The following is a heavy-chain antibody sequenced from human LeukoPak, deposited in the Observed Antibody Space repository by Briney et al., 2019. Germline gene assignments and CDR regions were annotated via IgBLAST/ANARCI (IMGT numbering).Heavy chain of an antibody. V-gene: IGHV4-59*12. Sequence: SETLSLTCTVSGGSISSYYWSWIRQPPGKGLEWIGSIYYSGSTYYNPSLKSRVTISVDTSKNQFSLKLSSVTAADTAVYYCARDPGIAARGLDYWGQGTLVTVSS. J-gene: IGHJ4*02. CDR3: ARDPGIAARGLDY. CDR1: GGSISSYY. CDR2: IYYSGST. D-gene: IGHD6-25*01.